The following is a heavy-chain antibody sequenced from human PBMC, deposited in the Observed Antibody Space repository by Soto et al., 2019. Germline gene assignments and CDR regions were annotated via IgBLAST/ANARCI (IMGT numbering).Heavy chain of an antibody. J-gene: IGHJ4*02. Sequence: QLQLQESGSGLVKPSQTPSLTCAVSGGSISSGGYSWSWIRQPPGKGLEWIGYIYHSGSTYYNPSLKSRVTISVDRSKNQCSLKLSSVTAADTAVYYCARAGRSSSFYYFDYWGQGTLVTVSS. V-gene: IGHV4-30-2*01. CDR2: IYHSGST. CDR1: GGSISSGGYS. D-gene: IGHD6-6*01. CDR3: ARAGRSSSFYYFDY.